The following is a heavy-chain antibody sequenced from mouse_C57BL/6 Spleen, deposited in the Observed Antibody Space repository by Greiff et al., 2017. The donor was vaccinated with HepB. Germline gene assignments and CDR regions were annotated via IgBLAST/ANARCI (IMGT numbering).Heavy chain of an antibody. Sequence: QVHVKQPGAELVKPGASVKLSCKASGYTFTSYWMHWVKQRPGRGLEWIGRIDPNSGGTKYNEKFKSKATLTVDKPSSPAYMQLSSLTSEDSAVYYCARRGYENYFDYWGQGTTLTVSS. CDR1: GYTFTSYW. CDR2: IDPNSGGT. D-gene: IGHD2-10*02. J-gene: IGHJ2*01. V-gene: IGHV1-72*01. CDR3: ARRGYENYFDY.